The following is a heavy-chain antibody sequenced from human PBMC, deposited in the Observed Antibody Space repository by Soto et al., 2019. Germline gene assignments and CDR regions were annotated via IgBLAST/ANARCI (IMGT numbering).Heavy chain of an antibody. Sequence: GGSLRLPCAASGFTFSSYAMSWVRQAPGKGLEWVSAISGSGGSTYYADSVKGRFTISRDNSKNTLYLQMNSLRAEDTAVYYCARHLLYDFWSGYYVRDAFDIWGQGTMVTVSS. CDR2: ISGSGGST. V-gene: IGHV3-23*01. CDR1: GFTFSSYA. D-gene: IGHD3-3*01. J-gene: IGHJ3*02. CDR3: ARHLLYDFWSGYYVRDAFDI.